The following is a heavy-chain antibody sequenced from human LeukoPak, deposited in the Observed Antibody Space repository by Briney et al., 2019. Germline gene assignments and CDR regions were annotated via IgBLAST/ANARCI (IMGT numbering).Heavy chain of an antibody. CDR3: ARDLGVTIFGVVTNGGYFDY. V-gene: IGHV3-21*01. J-gene: IGHJ4*02. CDR1: GFTFSSYS. D-gene: IGHD3-3*01. CDR2: ISSSSSYI. Sequence: GGSLRLSCAASGFTFSSYSMNWVRQAPGKGLEWVSSISSSSSYIYYADSVKGRFAISRDNAKNSLYLQMNSLRAEDTAVYYCARDLGVTIFGVVTNGGYFDYWGQGTLVTVSS.